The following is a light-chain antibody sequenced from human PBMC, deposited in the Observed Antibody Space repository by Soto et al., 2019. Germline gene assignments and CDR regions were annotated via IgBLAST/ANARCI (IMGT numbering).Light chain of an antibody. V-gene: IGKV3-11*01. Sequence: EIVLTQSPATLSLSPGERATLSCRASQSVSSYLSWYQQKPGQAPRLLIYDASNKATGIPARFSGSGSGTDFTLTISSLEPEDVAVYYCQQRSNCPQYTFGQGTKLEIK. J-gene: IGKJ2*01. CDR3: QQRSNCPQYT. CDR2: DAS. CDR1: QSVSSY.